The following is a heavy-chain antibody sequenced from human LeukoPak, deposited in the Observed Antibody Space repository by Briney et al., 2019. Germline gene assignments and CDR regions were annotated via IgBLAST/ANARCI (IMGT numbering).Heavy chain of an antibody. CDR3: ARPRTYYDFWRGYPPFDY. D-gene: IGHD3-3*01. J-gene: IGHJ4*02. CDR2: IITNFGTT. CDR1: GGTFSSYA. Sequence: SVKVSCKASGGTFSSYAINWVRQAPGQGLEWMGGIITNFGTTNYAQKYQGRVTITADESTSTAYMELSSLRSEDTAVYYCARPRTYYDFWRGYPPFDYWGQGTLVTVSS. V-gene: IGHV1-69*13.